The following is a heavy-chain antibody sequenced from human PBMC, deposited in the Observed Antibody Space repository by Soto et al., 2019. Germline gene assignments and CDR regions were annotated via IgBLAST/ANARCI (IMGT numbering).Heavy chain of an antibody. CDR1: GYTFSSYG. CDR3: ARDSPPFDP. CDR2: IRAYNGNT. V-gene: IGHV1-18*01. Sequence: QVQLVQSGAGVKKPGASVKVSCKASGYTFSSYGISWVRQAPGQGLEWMGWIRAYNGNTNDAQKLEGRVTMNTDTLTSTAYMELRSLSSDDTAVYYCARDSPPFDPWCQGTVVTVSS. J-gene: IGHJ5*02.